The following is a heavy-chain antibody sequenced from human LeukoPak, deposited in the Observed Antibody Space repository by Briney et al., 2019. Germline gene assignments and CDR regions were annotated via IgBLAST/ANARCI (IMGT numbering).Heavy chain of an antibody. D-gene: IGHD3-9*01. CDR3: ARDYDILTGYSTLDY. Sequence: SRTLSLTCAVSGGSISSSNWCSWVRQPPPQGLEWIGEVYYSASTNYNPSLKSRVTISVYMSKNQFSLKLSSVTAADTAVYYCARDYDILTGYSTLDYWGQGTLVTVSS. J-gene: IGHJ4*02. V-gene: IGHV4-4*02. CDR1: GGSISSSNW. CDR2: VYYSAST.